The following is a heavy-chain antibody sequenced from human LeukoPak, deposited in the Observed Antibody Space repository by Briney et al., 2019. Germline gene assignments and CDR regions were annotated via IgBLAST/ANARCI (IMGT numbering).Heavy chain of an antibody. CDR1: GFTFSSYA. J-gene: IGHJ1*01. CDR2: ISYDGSNK. Sequence: PGGSLTHSCAASGFTFSSYAMHWVRQAPGKGLAGVAVISYDGSNKYYADSVKGRFTISRDNSKNTLYLQMNSLRAEDTAVYYCARDPPSEQWPPLQYFQHWGQGTLATVSS. CDR3: ARDPPSEQWPPLQYFQH. V-gene: IGHV3-30-3*01. D-gene: IGHD6-19*01.